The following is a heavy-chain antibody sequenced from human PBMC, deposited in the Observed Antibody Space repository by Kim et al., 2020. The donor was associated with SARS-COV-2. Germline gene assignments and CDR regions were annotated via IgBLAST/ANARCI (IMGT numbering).Heavy chain of an antibody. D-gene: IGHD3-3*01. CDR2: ISSSSSYI. Sequence: GGSLRLSCAASGFTFSSYSMNWVRQAPGKGLEWVSSISSSSSYIYYADSVKGRFTISRDNAKNSLYLQMNSLRAEDTAVYYCARDPGNYDFWSGYSYWGQGTLVTVSS. J-gene: IGHJ4*02. CDR1: GFTFSSYS. V-gene: IGHV3-21*01. CDR3: ARDPGNYDFWSGYSY.